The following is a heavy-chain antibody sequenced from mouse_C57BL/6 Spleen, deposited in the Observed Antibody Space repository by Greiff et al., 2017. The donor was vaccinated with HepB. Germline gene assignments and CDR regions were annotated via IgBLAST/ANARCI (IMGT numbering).Heavy chain of an antibody. CDR3: ARSNYAY. CDR2: IWSGGST. CDR1: GFSLTSYG. D-gene: IGHD2-1*01. J-gene: IGHJ3*01. V-gene: IGHV2-2*01. Sequence: VKLMESGPGLVQPSQSLSITCTVSGFSLTSYGVHWVRQSPGKGLEWLGVIWSGGSTDYNAAFISRLSISKDNSKSQVFFKMNSLQADDTAIYYCARSNYAYWGQGTLVTVSA.